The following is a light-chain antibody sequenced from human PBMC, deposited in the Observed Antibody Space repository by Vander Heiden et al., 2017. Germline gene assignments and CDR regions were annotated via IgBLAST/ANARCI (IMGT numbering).Light chain of an antibody. CDR1: QSVSSSY. J-gene: IGKJ4*01. CDR3: QQDGSSPFT. Sequence: DIVLTQSPGTLFLSPGERATLSCRASQSVSSSYLAWYQQKPGQAPRLLIYGASSRATGIPDRFSGSGSGTDFTLTISRLEPEDFAVYYCQQDGSSPFTFGGGTKVEIK. CDR2: GAS. V-gene: IGKV3-20*01.